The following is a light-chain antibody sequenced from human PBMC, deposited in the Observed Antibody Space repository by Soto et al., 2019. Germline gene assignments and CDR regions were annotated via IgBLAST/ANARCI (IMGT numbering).Light chain of an antibody. CDR2: EVS. V-gene: IGLV2-14*01. Sequence: QSVLTQPASVSGSPGQSITIPCTGTSSDVGGYNYVSWYQQHPGKAPKLMIYEVSNRPSGVSNRFSGSKSGNTASLTISGLQTEVEADYYCSSYTSSSTLVVFGGGTKVTVL. J-gene: IGLJ2*01. CDR1: SSDVGGYNY. CDR3: SSYTSSSTLVV.